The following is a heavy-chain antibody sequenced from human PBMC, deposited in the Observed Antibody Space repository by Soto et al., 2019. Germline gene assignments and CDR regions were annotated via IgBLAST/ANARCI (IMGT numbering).Heavy chain of an antibody. J-gene: IGHJ6*02. D-gene: IGHD4-17*01. V-gene: IGHV3-30*18. CDR1: GFTFSSYG. Sequence: QVQLVESGGGVVQPGRSLRLSCAASGFTFSSYGMHWVRQAPGKGLEWVAVISYDGSNKYYADSVKGRFTISRDNSKNTLYLQMNSLRAEDTAVYYCAKAQPTDYYYGMDVWGQGTTVTVSS. CDR2: ISYDGSNK. CDR3: AKAQPTDYYYGMDV.